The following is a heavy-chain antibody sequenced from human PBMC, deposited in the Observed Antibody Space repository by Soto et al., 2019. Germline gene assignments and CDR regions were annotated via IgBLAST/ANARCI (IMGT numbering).Heavy chain of an antibody. CDR3: AKDPYYYDSSGYGFDY. D-gene: IGHD3-22*01. Sequence: GGSLRLSCAASGFTFSSYGMHWVRQAPGKGLEWAAVISYDGSNKYYADSVKGRFTISRDNSKNTLYLQMNSLRAEDTAVYYCAKDPYYYDSSGYGFDYWGQGTLVTVSS. J-gene: IGHJ4*02. CDR1: GFTFSSYG. V-gene: IGHV3-30*18. CDR2: ISYDGSNK.